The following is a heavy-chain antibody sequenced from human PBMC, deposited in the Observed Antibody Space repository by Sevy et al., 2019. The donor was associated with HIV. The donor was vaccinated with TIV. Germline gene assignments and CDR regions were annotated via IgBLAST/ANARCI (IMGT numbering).Heavy chain of an antibody. CDR3: ARGDGYNPADSFDY. Sequence: GGSLRLSCAASGFTFSSYSMNWVRQAPGKGLEWVSYISSSSSTIYYADSVKGRFTISRDNAKNSPYLQMNSLRDEDTAVYYCARGDGYNPADSFDYWGQGTLVTVSS. J-gene: IGHJ4*02. CDR2: ISSSSSTI. CDR1: GFTFSSYS. V-gene: IGHV3-48*02. D-gene: IGHD5-12*01.